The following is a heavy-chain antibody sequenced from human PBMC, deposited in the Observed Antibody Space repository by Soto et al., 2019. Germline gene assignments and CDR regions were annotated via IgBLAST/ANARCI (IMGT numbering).Heavy chain of an antibody. Sequence: TLSLTCTVSGGSISSSSYYWGWIRQPPGKGLEWIGSIYYSGSTYYNPSLKSRVTISVDTSKNQFSLKLSSVTAADTAVYYCARHKDSYYDFWSGLVPDYYYYYMDVWGKGTTVTVSS. CDR1: GGSISSSSYY. J-gene: IGHJ6*03. D-gene: IGHD3-3*01. V-gene: IGHV4-39*01. CDR3: ARHKDSYYDFWSGLVPDYYYYYMDV. CDR2: IYYSGST.